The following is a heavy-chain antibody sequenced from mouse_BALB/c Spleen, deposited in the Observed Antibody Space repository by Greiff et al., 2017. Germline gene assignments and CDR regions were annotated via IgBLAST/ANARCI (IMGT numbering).Heavy chain of an antibody. CDR2: IHYSGST. CDR1: GYSITSGYS. CDR3: ARLGDYDRGGYYYAMDY. J-gene: IGHJ4*01. D-gene: IGHD2-4*01. V-gene: IGHV3-1*02. Sequence: EVQLQQSGPDLVKPSQSLSLTCTVTGYSITSGYSWHWIRQFPGNKLEWMGYIHYSGSTNYNPSLKSRISITRDTSKNQFFLQLNSVTTEDTATYYCARLGDYDRGGYYYAMDYWGQGTSVTVSS.